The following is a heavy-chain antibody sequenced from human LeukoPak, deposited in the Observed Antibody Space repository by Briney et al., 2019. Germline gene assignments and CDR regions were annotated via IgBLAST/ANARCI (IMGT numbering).Heavy chain of an antibody. Sequence: PGGSLRLSCAASGFTFSNYAMHWVRQAPGKGLEWVAVISYDGSNKYYADSVNGRFTISRDNSKNTLYLQMNSLRAEDTAVYYCAKDEKYDLWSGYYFDYWGQGTLVTVSS. CDR3: AKDEKYDLWSGYYFDY. D-gene: IGHD3-3*01. CDR1: GFTFSNYA. V-gene: IGHV3-30-3*01. CDR2: ISYDGSNK. J-gene: IGHJ4*02.